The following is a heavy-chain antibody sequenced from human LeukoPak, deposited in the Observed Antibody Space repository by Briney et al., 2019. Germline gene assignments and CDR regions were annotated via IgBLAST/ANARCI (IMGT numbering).Heavy chain of an antibody. V-gene: IGHV3-7*01. CDR1: GFSFSSSYW. Sequence: GGSLRLSCVAPGFSFSSSYWMHWVRQAPGKGPEWLANIKYDGSEKFYADSVKGRFTISRDNAKNSLYLEMNNLRAEDTAVYFCARDHQVRSRWFDPWGQGTLVTVSS. J-gene: IGHJ5*02. CDR2: IKYDGSEK. CDR3: ARDHQVRSRWFDP.